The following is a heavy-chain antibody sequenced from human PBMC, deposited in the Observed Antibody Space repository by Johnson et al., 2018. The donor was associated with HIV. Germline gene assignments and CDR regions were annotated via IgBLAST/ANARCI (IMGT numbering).Heavy chain of an antibody. CDR2: ISYDGSNN. V-gene: IGHV3-30*03. Sequence: QVQLVESGGGVVQPGQSLRLSCAASGLTFSSSGMHWVRQAPCKGLEWVALISYDGSNNYSADSVQVRFTISRDNSKNTLYLQMNSLRAEDTAVYYCARRDDIRNGAFDIWGQGTMVTVSS. CDR1: GLTFSSSG. CDR3: ARRDDIRNGAFDI. J-gene: IGHJ3*02. D-gene: IGHD3-22*01.